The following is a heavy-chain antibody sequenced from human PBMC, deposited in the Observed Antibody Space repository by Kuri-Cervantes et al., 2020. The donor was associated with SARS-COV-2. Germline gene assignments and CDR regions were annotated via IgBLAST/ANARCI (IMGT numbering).Heavy chain of an antibody. CDR1: GFTFSSYA. V-gene: IGHV3-23*01. CDR2: ISGSGGST. CDR3: AKETSSGSFDY. D-gene: IGHD6-19*01. J-gene: IGHJ4*02. Sequence: LSLTCAASGFTFSSYAMHWVRQAPGKGLEWVSAISGSGGSTYYADSVKGRFTISRDNSKNTLYLQMNSLRAEDTAVYYCAKETSSGSFDYWGQGTLVTVSS.